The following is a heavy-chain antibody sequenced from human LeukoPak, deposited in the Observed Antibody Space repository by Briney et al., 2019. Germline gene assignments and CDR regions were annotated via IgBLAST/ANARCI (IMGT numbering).Heavy chain of an antibody. V-gene: IGHV1-2*02. CDR2: IIPNSGGT. J-gene: IGHJ4*02. Sequence: ASLKVSFKASGYTFTGFYIHWVRQAPGQGLEWMGWIIPNSGGTKYAQKFQGRVTMTRDTSISTAYMELSGLRPGDTGVYYCARGREVAGTKYYFDYWGQGTLVTVSS. D-gene: IGHD6-19*01. CDR3: ARGREVAGTKYYFDY. CDR1: GYTFTGFY.